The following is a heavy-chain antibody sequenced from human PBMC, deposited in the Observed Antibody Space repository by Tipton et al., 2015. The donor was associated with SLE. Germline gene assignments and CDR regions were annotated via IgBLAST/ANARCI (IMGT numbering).Heavy chain of an antibody. D-gene: IGHD1-26*01. CDR3: AREEVGATVFDY. CDR1: GGSFSGYY. J-gene: IGHJ4*02. CDR2: INHSGST. Sequence: TLSLTCAVYGGSFSGYYWSWIRQPPGKGLEWIGEINHSGSTNYNPSLKSRVTISVDTSKNQSSLKLSSVTAADTAVYYCAREEVGATVFDYWGQGTLVTVSS. V-gene: IGHV4-34*01.